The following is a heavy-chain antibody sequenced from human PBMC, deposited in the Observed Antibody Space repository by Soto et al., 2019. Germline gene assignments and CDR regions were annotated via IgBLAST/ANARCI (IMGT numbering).Heavy chain of an antibody. J-gene: IGHJ5*02. CDR1: GGSISSGDYY. V-gene: IGHV4-30-4*01. D-gene: IGHD3-3*01. CDR3: ARSTLRFLEWLPQGGWFDP. CDR2: IYYSGST. Sequence: QVQLQESGPGLVKPSQTLSLTCTVSGGSISSGDYYWSWIRQPPGKGLEWIGYIYYSGSTYYNPSLKSRVTISVDTSKNQFSLKLSFVTAADTAVYYCARSTLRFLEWLPQGGWFDPWGQGTLVTVSS.